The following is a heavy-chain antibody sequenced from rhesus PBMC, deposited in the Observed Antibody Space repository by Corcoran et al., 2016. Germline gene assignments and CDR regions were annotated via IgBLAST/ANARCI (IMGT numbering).Heavy chain of an antibody. CDR3: ARTQYCTGSGCYQVIDY. D-gene: IGHD2-21*01. V-gene: IGHV2-174*01. Sequence: QVTLKESGPALVKPTQTLTLTCPFSGFSLNTSGMGVGWIPHPPGKALEWLALLYSYDDKRYSTSLKSRLTISKDTSKNQVVLTMTTMDPVDTATYYCARTQYCTGSGCYQVIDYWGQGVLVTVSS. CDR1: GFSLNTSGMG. CDR2: LYSYDDK. J-gene: IGHJ4*01.